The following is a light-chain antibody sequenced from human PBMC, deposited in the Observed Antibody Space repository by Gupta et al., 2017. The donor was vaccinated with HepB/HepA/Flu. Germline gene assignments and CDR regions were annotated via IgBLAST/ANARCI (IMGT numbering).Light chain of an antibody. V-gene: IGLV2-14*01. CDR1: SSAVGGYKY. CDR2: DVS. J-gene: IGLJ2*01. Sequence: QSALTQPASVSGSPGQSITISCTGTSSAVGGYKYVSWYQQHPGKAPKLMIYDVSNRPSGVSNRFSGSKSGNTASLTISGLQAEDEADYYCSSYTSSSTLNVVFGGGTKLTVL. CDR3: SSYTSSSTLNVV.